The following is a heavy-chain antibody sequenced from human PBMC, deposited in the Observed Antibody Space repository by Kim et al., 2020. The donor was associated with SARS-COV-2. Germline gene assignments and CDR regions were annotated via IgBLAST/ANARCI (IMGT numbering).Heavy chain of an antibody. J-gene: IGHJ3*02. CDR2: NT. CDR3: ARDLINAFDI. Sequence: NTNSAQNLQGRVTMTPETSTRTAYMELRSLRSDATAVYYCARDLINAFDIWGQGTMVTVSS. V-gene: IGHV1-18*01.